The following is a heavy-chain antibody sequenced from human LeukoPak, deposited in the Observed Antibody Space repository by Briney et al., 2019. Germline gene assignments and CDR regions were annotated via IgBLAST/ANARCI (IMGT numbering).Heavy chain of an antibody. D-gene: IGHD3-10*01. CDR3: AKDWFGIADPNMDV. J-gene: IGHJ6*03. V-gene: IGHV3-23*01. Sequence: PGGSLRLSCAASGFTFSSYAMSWVRQAPGKGLEWVSAISGSGGSTYYADSVKGRFTISRDNSKNALYLQMNSLRAEDTAVYYCAKDWFGIADPNMDVWGKGTTVTVSS. CDR2: ISGSGGST. CDR1: GFTFSSYA.